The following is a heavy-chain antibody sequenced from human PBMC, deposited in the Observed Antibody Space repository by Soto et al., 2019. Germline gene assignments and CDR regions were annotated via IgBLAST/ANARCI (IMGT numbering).Heavy chain of an antibody. CDR3: ARQAYQYDTKSFGY. Sequence: GESLKISCKGSGYRFTTYWVGGVRQMPGKGLEWMGLIYPGDSNTRFSPSFQGQVTISVDMSISTAYLQWSSRRVSDTAMYYCARQAYQYDTKSFGYWGQGTLVTVSS. CDR2: IYPGDSNT. D-gene: IGHD3-22*01. J-gene: IGHJ4*02. V-gene: IGHV5-51*01. CDR1: GYRFTTYW.